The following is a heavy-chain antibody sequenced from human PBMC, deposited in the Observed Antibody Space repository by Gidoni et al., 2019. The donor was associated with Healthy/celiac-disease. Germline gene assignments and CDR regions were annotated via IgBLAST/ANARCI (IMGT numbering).Heavy chain of an antibody. CDR3: ARGASYYDSSGYSV. J-gene: IGHJ4*02. Sequence: QLQLQESGSGLVKPSQTLSLTCAVSGGSISRGGYSWSWIRQPPGKGLEWIGYIYHSGSTYYNQSLKSRVTISVDRSKNQFSLKLSSVTAADTAVYYCARGASYYDSSGYSVWGQGTLVTVSS. D-gene: IGHD3-22*01. CDR2: IYHSGST. CDR1: GGSISRGGYS. V-gene: IGHV4-30-2*01.